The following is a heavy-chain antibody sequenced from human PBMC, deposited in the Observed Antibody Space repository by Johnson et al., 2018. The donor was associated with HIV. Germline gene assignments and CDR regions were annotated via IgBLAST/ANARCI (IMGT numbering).Heavy chain of an antibody. CDR3: ARDLFTKSSRVADSEYPFDI. CDR2: ISNDGSIK. Sequence: QVQLVESGGGVVQPGRSLRLPCAASGFTFGSYAMHWVRQAPGKGLEWVAFISNDGSIKFSADSVKGRFTISKDNSKNTLYLQMNRRRAEDTAVYYCARDLFTKSSRVADSEYPFDIWGQGTMVTVSS. D-gene: IGHD2-21*01. CDR1: GFTFGSYA. J-gene: IGHJ3*02. V-gene: IGHV3-30-3*01.